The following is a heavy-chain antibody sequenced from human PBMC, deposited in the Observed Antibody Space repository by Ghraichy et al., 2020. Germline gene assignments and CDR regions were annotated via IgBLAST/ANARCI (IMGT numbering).Heavy chain of an antibody. D-gene: IGHD2-15*01. J-gene: IGHJ3*02. V-gene: IGHV4-59*01. CDR1: GGSISSYY. CDR3: ARARSRYCSGGTCYSPYVFDI. CDR2: IYYSGSA. Sequence: SETLSLTCTVSGGSISSYYWGWIRQPPGKGLEWIGYIYYSGSANYNPSLKSRVTISVDTSKNQFSLKLSSVTAADTAVYYCARARSRYCSGGTCYSPYVFDIWGQGTMVTVSS.